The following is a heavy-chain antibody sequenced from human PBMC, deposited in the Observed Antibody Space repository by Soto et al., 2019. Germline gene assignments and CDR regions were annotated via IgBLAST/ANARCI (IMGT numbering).Heavy chain of an antibody. V-gene: IGHV3-73*01. CDR1: GFTFSGSA. J-gene: IGHJ4*02. D-gene: IGHD4-17*01. CDR3: TRDYGYFDY. Sequence: PGGSPRLSCAASGFTFSGSAMHWVRQASGKGLEWVGRIXSXAXXXAXXXAASVKGRFTISRDDSKNTAYLQMNSLKTEDTAVYYCTRDYGYFDYWGQGTLVTVSS. CDR2: IXSXAXXXAX.